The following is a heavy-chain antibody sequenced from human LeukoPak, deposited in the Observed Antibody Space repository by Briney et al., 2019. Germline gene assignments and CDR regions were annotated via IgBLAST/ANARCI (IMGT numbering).Heavy chain of an antibody. CDR2: IIPIFGTA. V-gene: IGHV1-69*05. J-gene: IGHJ3*02. CDR3: ATRSGSLNDAFNI. Sequence: SVKVSCKASGGTFSSYAISWVRQAPGQGLEWMGGIIPIFGTANYAQKFQGRVTITTDESTSTAYMELSSLRSEDTAVYYCATRSGSLNDAFNIWGQGTMVTVSS. D-gene: IGHD3-10*01. CDR1: GGTFSSYA.